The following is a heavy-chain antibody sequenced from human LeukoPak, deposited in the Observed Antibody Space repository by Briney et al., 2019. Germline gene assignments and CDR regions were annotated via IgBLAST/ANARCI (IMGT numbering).Heavy chain of an antibody. V-gene: IGHV4-4*02. J-gene: IGHJ4*02. D-gene: IGHD1-26*01. CDR1: GGSITTTNR. CDR2: VHLNGAT. Sequence: PSETLSLTCAVSGGSITTTNRWSWVRQPPGKGLEWIGEVHLNGATNYNPSLESRFSMSIDKSNNHLSLEVTSVTAADTAMYYCTRESGAFSPFGFWGQGTLVTVSS. CDR3: TRESGAFSPFGF.